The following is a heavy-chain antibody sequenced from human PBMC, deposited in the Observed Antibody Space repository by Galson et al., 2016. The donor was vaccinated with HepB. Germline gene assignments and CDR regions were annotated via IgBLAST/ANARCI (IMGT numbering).Heavy chain of an antibody. D-gene: IGHD2-15*01. CDR2: IDTDGRSS. Sequence: LRLSCAASGFSFSSYWMYWVRQAPGQGLVWVSHIDTDGRSSYYADSVKGRFTISRDNAENTMSLKMNSLRSEDTAVYFCVRDGPFSDIDLEVWGKGTTVTVSS. CDR3: VRDGPFSDIDLEV. CDR1: GFSFSSYW. V-gene: IGHV3-74*01. J-gene: IGHJ6*04.